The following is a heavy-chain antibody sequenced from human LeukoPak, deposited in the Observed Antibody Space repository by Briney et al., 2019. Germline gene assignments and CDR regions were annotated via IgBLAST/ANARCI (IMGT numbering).Heavy chain of an antibody. CDR2: ISYDGSEK. V-gene: IGHV3-30*18. Sequence: GGSLRLSCAASGFTFSSYGMHWVRQAPGKGLEWVAVISYDGSEKYYADAAKGRFTISRDNSKNTLYLQMNSLRAEDTAVYYCAKDRIAVADLFDYWSQGTLVTVSS. CDR1: GFTFSSYG. J-gene: IGHJ4*02. D-gene: IGHD6-19*01. CDR3: AKDRIAVADLFDY.